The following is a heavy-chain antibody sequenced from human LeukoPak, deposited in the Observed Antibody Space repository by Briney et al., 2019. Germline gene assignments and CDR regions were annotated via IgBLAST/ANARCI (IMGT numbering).Heavy chain of an antibody. CDR3: ARAGSYSWSFDY. CDR1: GYTFTGYY. J-gene: IGHJ4*02. D-gene: IGHD1-26*01. CDR2: INPNSGGI. V-gene: IGHV1-2*02. Sequence: ASVKVSCKASGYTFTGYYMHWVRQAPGQGLEWMGWINPNSGGINYAQKFQGRVTMTRDTSISTAYMELSRLRSDDTAVYYCARAGSYSWSFDYWGQGTLVTVSS.